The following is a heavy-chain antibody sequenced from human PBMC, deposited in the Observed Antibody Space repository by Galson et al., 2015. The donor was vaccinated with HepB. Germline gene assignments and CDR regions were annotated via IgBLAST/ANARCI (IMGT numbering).Heavy chain of an antibody. J-gene: IGHJ6*02. V-gene: IGHV3-21*01. CDR2: ISSDSTYI. D-gene: IGHD3-10*02. CDR1: GFTFSSNA. CDR3: ARDPYVTSSPVLAYYYGMDV. Sequence: SLRLSCATSGFTFSSNAMNWVRQIPGRGLEWVSYISSDSTYIYYADSVKGRFTASRDNAKNSLYLEMNSLRAEDSAVYYCARDPYVTSSPVLAYYYGMDVWGQGTTVTVSS.